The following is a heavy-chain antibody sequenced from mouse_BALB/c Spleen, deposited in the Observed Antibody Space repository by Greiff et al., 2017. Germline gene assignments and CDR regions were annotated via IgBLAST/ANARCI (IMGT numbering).Heavy chain of an antibody. V-gene: IGHV1-52*01. Sequence: QVQLRQPGAELVRPGASVKLSCKASGYTFTSYWMNWVKQRPEQGLEWIGRIDPYDSETHYNQKFKDKAILTVDKSSSTAYMQLSSLTSEDSAVYYCTRRITTVVDYYAMDYWGQGTSVTVSS. CDR2: IDPYDSET. D-gene: IGHD1-1*01. J-gene: IGHJ4*01. CDR3: TRRITTVVDYYAMDY. CDR1: GYTFTSYW.